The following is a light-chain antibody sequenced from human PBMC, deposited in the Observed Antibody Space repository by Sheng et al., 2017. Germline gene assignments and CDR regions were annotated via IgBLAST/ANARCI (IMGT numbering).Light chain of an antibody. V-gene: IGLV3-21*02. CDR1: NIGSKS. CDR3: QVWDSSSDVV. Sequence: SYEVTQPPSVSVAPGQTARITCGGNNIGSKSVHWYQQKPGQAPVLVVYDDYDRPSGIPERFSGSNSGNTATLTISRVEAGDEADYYCQVWDSSSDVVFGGGTKLTVL. CDR2: DDY. J-gene: IGLJ2*01.